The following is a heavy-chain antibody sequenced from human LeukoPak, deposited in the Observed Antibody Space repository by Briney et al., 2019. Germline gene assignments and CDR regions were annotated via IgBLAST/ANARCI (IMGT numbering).Heavy chain of an antibody. V-gene: IGHV4-39*01. Sequence: PSETLSLTCTVSGGSISSSSYYWGWIRQPPGEGLEWIGTIYYSGSTYYNPSLKSRVTISEDTSKNQFSLKLSSVTAADTAVYYCARPAYGSGSYSGFDYWGQGTLVNVSS. CDR2: IYYSGST. CDR3: ARPAYGSGSYSGFDY. J-gene: IGHJ4*02. CDR1: GGSISSSSYY. D-gene: IGHD3-10*01.